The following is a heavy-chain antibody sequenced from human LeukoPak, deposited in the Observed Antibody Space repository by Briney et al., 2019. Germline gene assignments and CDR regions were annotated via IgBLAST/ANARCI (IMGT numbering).Heavy chain of an antibody. CDR2: IIPIFGTA. D-gene: IGHD5-18*01. Sequence: SVKVSCKASGGTFSSYAISWVRQAPGQGLEWMGGIIPIFGTANYAQKFQGRVTITADESTSTAYMELSSLRSEDTAVYYCARLSGARLGYSYAGEYYYYYMDVWGKGTTVTISS. J-gene: IGHJ6*03. CDR1: GGTFSSYA. V-gene: IGHV1-69*13. CDR3: ARLSGARLGYSYAGEYYYYYMDV.